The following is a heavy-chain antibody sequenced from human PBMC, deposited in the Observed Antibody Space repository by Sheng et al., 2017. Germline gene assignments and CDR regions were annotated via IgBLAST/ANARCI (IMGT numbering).Heavy chain of an antibody. D-gene: IGHD3-9*01. CDR3: TTDFYDICTGYRKYYFDY. J-gene: IGHJ4*02. CDR1: GFTFTNAW. CDR2: IKSIADGGTT. V-gene: IGHV3-15*01. Sequence: EVQLVESGGGLVKPGGSLRLSCAASGFTFTNAWVSWVRQAPGKGLEWIGRIKSIADGGTTDYAAPVNARFTISRDDSKDMLFLQMNSLKIEDTAVYFCTTDFYDICTGYRKYYFDYWGQGTPVTVSS.